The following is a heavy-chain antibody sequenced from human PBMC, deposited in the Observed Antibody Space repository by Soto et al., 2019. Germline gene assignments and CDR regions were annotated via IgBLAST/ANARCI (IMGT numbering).Heavy chain of an antibody. CDR2: VSSSGSST. CDR1: GFTFSSYT. CDR3: AKDFPGSRVVAAIGAFDI. J-gene: IGHJ3*02. V-gene: IGHV3-23*01. Sequence: GGSLRLSCAASGFTFSSYTMSWVRQAPGKGLEWVSGVSSSGSSTYYADSVKGRFTISRDNSKNTLYLQMNSLRAEDTAVYYCAKDFPGSRVVAAIGAFDIWGQGTMVTVSS. D-gene: IGHD2-15*01.